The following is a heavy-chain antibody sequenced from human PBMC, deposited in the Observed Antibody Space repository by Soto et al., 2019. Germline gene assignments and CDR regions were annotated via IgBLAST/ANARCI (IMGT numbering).Heavy chain of an antibody. CDR1: GFTFTSYP. CDR3: AREYYSTTAWIDY. CDR2: VHPYGGTT. J-gene: IGHJ4*02. D-gene: IGHD2-15*01. V-gene: IGHV1-18*04. Sequence: ASVKVSCKTSGFTFTSYPFSWVRQAPGQGLEWLAWVHPYGGTTKVAHQFRDRLTVTTDTSAATVFMELTRLTSDDTAVYFCAREYYSTTAWIDYWGQGTLVTVSS.